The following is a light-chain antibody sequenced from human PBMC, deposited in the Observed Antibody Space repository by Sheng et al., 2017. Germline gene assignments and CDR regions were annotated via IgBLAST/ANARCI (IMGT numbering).Light chain of an antibody. J-gene: IGKJ3*01. CDR3: QQTYSMFPIT. CDR2: AAS. CDR1: QGISTY. V-gene: IGKV1-39*01. Sequence: DIQMTQSPSSLSASVGDRVTISCRASQGISTYLNWYQHKPGRAPKLLIYAASTLQSGVPSRFSGSASGTDFTLTISSLQPEDFATYYCQQTYSMFPITFGPGPKWRSN.